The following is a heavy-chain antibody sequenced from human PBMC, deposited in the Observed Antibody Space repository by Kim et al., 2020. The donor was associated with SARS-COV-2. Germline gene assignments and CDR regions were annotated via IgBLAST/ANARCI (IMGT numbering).Heavy chain of an antibody. V-gene: IGHV3-74*01. CDR3: ASDLYYILVDY. CDR2: IIDDGSDT. J-gene: IGHJ4*02. D-gene: IGHD3-22*01. CDR1: GFTFSDFN. Sequence: GGSLRLSCAASGFTFSDFNMHWVRQAPGKGLDWVSRIIDDGSDTRYADFAKGRFTISRDNAKNTLNLQMHSLRAEDTAVYYCASDLYYILVDYWGQGALCTVS.